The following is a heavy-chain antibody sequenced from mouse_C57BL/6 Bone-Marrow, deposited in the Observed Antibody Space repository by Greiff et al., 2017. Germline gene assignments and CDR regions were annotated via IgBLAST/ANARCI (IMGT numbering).Heavy chain of an antibody. CDR1: GYTFTSYW. Sequence: VQLQQPGAELVMPGASVKLSCKVSGYTFTSYWMHWVKQRPGQGLEWIGEIDPSDSYTNYNQKFKGKSTLTVDKSSSTAYMQLSSLTSEDYAVCYCARGRGVAQATGDYFDYWGQGTTLTVSS. CDR2: IDPSDSYT. CDR3: ARGRGVAQATGDYFDY. J-gene: IGHJ2*01. V-gene: IGHV1-69*01. D-gene: IGHD3-2*02.